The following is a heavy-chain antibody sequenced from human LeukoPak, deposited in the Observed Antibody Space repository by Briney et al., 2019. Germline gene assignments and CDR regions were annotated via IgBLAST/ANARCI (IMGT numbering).Heavy chain of an antibody. V-gene: IGHV3-21*01. CDR1: GFTFSTYS. CDR2: ISSSSTYI. D-gene: IGHD6-19*01. Sequence: GGSLRLSCAASGFTFSTYSMNWVRQVPGKGLEWVSSISSSSTYIYYADSVKGRFTISRDNAKNSLYLQMNSLRAEGTAVYYCARDLGIRVAGPFFDYWGQGTLVTVSS. J-gene: IGHJ4*02. CDR3: ARDLGIRVAGPFFDY.